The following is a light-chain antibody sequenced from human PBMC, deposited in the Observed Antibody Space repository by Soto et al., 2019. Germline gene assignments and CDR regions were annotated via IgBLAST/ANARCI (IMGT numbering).Light chain of an antibody. CDR1: HSVRSTY. CDR3: QQYGSSPYT. J-gene: IGKJ2*01. Sequence: EIVLTQSPGTLSLSPGERATLSCRASHSVRSTYLAWYQQKPGQAPRLLIYGASSRASGIPDRFSGSGSGTDFTLTISRLEPEDFAVYYCQQYGSSPYTFGQGTKVEIK. V-gene: IGKV3-20*01. CDR2: GAS.